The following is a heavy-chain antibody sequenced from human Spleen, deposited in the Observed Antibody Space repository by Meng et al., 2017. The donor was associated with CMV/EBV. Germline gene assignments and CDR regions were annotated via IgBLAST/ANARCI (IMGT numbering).Heavy chain of an antibody. D-gene: IGHD3-3*01. J-gene: IGHJ6*02. Sequence: GESLKISCKGSGYSFTSYWIGWVRQMPGKGLEWMGIIYPGDSDTRYSPSFQGQVTISADKSISTAYLQWSSLKASDSAMYYCARFLSDFWSGYYRGYYYGMDVWGQGTTVTVSS. V-gene: IGHV5-51*01. CDR1: GYSFTSYW. CDR3: ARFLSDFWSGYYRGYYYGMDV. CDR2: IYPGDSDT.